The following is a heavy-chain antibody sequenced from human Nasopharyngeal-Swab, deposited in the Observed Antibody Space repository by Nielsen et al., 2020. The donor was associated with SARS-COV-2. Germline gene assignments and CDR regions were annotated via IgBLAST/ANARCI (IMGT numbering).Heavy chain of an antibody. CDR1: GDTFISYA. D-gene: IGHD4-17*01. Sequence: SVKVSCKASGDTFISYAFSWVRQAPGQGLEWGGGIIPISGTAHYAQKFQGRVTITADKPTSTAYMDLTSLRSDDTAVYYCARVPTVGGDYTDGDHWFDPWGQGTLVTVSS. CDR2: IIPISGTA. J-gene: IGHJ5*02. V-gene: IGHV1-69*06. CDR3: ARVPTVGGDYTDGDHWFDP.